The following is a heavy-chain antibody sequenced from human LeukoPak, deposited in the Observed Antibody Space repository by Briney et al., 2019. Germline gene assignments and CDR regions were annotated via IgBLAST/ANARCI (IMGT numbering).Heavy chain of an antibody. D-gene: IGHD5-12*01. V-gene: IGHV4-61*02. CDR1: GGSISSGSYY. CDR2: IYTSGST. Sequence: SETLSLTCTVSGGSISSGSYYWSWIRQPAGKGLEWIGRIYTSGSTNYNPSLKSRVTISVDTSKNQFSLKLSSVTAADTAVYYCARDSGYSGHVDYWGQGTLVTVSS. J-gene: IGHJ4*02. CDR3: ARDSGYSGHVDY.